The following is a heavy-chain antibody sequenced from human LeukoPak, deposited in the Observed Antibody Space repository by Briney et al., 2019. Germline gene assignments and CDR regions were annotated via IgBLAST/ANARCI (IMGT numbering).Heavy chain of an antibody. CDR1: GFTFGDHA. J-gene: IGHJ1*01. V-gene: IGHV3-49*04. Sequence: PGGSVTLSCSGSGFTFGDHAVSWVRQAPGKGLEWIGIIRGKDYGGTTEYAASVKGRFTISRENSKSIAYLEMSSLKTEDTAMYYCSRDCSSDGCLQYFEHWGQGTLVAVSS. D-gene: IGHD2-2*01. CDR2: IRGKDYGGTT. CDR3: SRDCSSDGCLQYFEH.